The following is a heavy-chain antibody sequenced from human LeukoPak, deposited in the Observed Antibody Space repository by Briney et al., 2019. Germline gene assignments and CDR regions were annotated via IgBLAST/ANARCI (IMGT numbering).Heavy chain of an antibody. D-gene: IGHD4-17*01. J-gene: IGHJ6*02. Sequence: PGGSLRLSCAASGFTFSSYAMSWVRQAPGKGLEWVGRIKSKTDGGTTDYAAPVKGRFTISRDDSKNTLYLQMNSLKTEDTAVYYCTTRNTVTTSSSWYYGMDVWGQGTTVTVSS. CDR3: TTRNTVTTSSSWYYGMDV. CDR1: GFTFSSYA. V-gene: IGHV3-15*01. CDR2: IKSKTDGGTT.